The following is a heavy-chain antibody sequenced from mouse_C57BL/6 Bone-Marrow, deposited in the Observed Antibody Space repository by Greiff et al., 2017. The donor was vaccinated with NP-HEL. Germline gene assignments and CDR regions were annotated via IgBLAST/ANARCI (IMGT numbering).Heavy chain of an antibody. CDR3: ARHYGDV. D-gene: IGHD1-1*01. CDR1: GYTFPDYY. Sequence: VQLLQSGPELVKPGASVKISCKASGYTFPDYYMNWVKQSHGKSLEWIGYINPNNGGTSSNQKFKGQATFTVDKTSSTAYMELRSLTSEDSAVYYCARHYGDVWGTGTTVTVSS. CDR2: INPNNGGT. J-gene: IGHJ1*03. V-gene: IGHV1-26*01.